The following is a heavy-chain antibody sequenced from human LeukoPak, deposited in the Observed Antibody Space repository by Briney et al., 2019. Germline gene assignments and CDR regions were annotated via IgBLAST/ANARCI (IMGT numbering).Heavy chain of an antibody. CDR3: AKRLEMATISFLVDAFDI. CDR1: GFTFSSYA. D-gene: IGHD5-24*01. J-gene: IGHJ3*02. Sequence: QPGGSLRLSCAASGFTFSSYAMSWVRQAPGKGLEWVSAISGSGGSTYYADSVKGRFTISRDNSKNTLYLQMNSLRAEDTAVYYCAKRLEMATISFLVDAFDIWGQGTMVTVSS. CDR2: ISGSGGST. V-gene: IGHV3-23*01.